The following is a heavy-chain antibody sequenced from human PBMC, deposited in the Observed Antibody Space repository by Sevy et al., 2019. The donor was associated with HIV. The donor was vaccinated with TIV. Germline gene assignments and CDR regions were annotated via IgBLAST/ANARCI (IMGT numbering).Heavy chain of an antibody. V-gene: IGHV3-30-3*01. D-gene: IGHD6-6*01. Sequence: GGSLRLSCAASGFTFSSYAMHWVRQAPGKGLEWVAVISYDGSNKYYAYSVKGRFTISRDNSKNTLYLQMNSLRAEDTAVYYCARSEDSRTTVSYYYYGMDVWGQGTTVTVSS. CDR1: GFTFSSYA. J-gene: IGHJ6*02. CDR3: ARSEDSRTTVSYYYYGMDV. CDR2: ISYDGSNK.